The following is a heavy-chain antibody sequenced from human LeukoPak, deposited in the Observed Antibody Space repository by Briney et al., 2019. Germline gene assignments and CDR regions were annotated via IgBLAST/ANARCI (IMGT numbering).Heavy chain of an antibody. CDR2: IIPILDVP. CDR3: ARAGKTRDRLYYFDY. CDR1: GGTFSSFA. J-gene: IGHJ4*02. D-gene: IGHD1-14*01. Sequence: ASVKVSCRASGGTFSSFAISWVRQAPGQGLEWMGRIIPILDVPNYAQKFQGRVTITADKSTSTAYMSLSSLRSEDTAVYYCARAGKTRDRLYYFDYWGQGTLVTVSS. V-gene: IGHV1-69*04.